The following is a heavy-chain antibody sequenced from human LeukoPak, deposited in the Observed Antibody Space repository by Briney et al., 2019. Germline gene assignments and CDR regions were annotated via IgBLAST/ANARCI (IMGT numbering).Heavy chain of an antibody. Sequence: SETLSLTCAVSGDSITSTNWWTWVRQSPGKGLEWIGDIFHSRSTNYNPSLQSRVTISVDKSKNQFSLKLNSVTAADTAVYYCARGELGYCSGGSCSYGDYNWFDPWGQGTLVTVSS. CDR1: GDSITSTNW. CDR3: ARGELGYCSGGSCSYGDYNWFDP. CDR2: IFHSRST. J-gene: IGHJ5*02. D-gene: IGHD2-15*01. V-gene: IGHV4-4*02.